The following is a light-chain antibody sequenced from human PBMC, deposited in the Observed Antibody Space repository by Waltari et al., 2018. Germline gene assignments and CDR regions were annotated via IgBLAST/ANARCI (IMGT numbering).Light chain of an antibody. V-gene: IGLV6-57*03. CDR3: QSYDNNIWL. CDR2: EDN. CDR1: RGRVGDKP. Sequence: NFMLTQSHSVSESPGKTVTISCTRTRGRVGDKPMQWYQQRPGSAPTPVIYEDNQRPSGVPDRFSGSIDRSSNSASLTISGLKTEDEADYYCQSYDNNIWLFGGGTKLTVL. J-gene: IGLJ3*02.